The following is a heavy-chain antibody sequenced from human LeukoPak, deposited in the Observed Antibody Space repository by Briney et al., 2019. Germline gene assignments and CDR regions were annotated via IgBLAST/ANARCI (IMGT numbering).Heavy chain of an antibody. CDR2: IYYSGST. CDR3: ARWDPIGNDFDY. J-gene: IGHJ4*02. CDR1: GGSISSYY. V-gene: IGHV4-59*01. D-gene: IGHD1-26*01. Sequence: SETLSLTCTVSGGSISSYYWSWIRQPPGKGLEWIGYIYYSGSTNYNPSLKSRVTISVDTSKNQFSLKLSSVTAADTAVYYCARWDPIGNDFDYWGQGTLVTVSS.